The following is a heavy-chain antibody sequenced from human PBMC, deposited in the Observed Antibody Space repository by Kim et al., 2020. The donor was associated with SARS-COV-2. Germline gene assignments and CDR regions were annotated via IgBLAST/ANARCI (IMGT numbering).Heavy chain of an antibody. D-gene: IGHD3-10*01. CDR2: INHNGST. J-gene: IGHJ4*02. CDR3: ARPWDYYGSGSQGDY. V-gene: IGHV4-34*01. CDR1: GGSFSGYY. Sequence: SETLSLTCAVYGGSFSGYYWSWIRQPPGKGLEWIGEINHNGSTNYNPSLKSRVTISVDTSKNQFSLKLSSVTAADTAVYYCARPWDYYGSGSQGDYWGQGTLVTVSS.